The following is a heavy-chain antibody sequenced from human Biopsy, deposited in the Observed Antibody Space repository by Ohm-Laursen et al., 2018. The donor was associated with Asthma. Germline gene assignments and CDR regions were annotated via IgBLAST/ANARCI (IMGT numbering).Heavy chain of an antibody. V-gene: IGHV1-69*13. J-gene: IGHJ4*02. D-gene: IGHD2-2*01. CDR2: INSVFGTT. CDR3: ARKAGSCISRTCYSLDF. CDR1: GGTFNTYV. Sequence: SAKASCKSLGGTFNTYVIGGVRHAPGQGLEWMGGINSVFGTTTYPQKFQDRVTITADDSTSTVYMELSSLRSEDTAVYYCARKAGSCISRTCYSLDFWGQGTLVTVSS.